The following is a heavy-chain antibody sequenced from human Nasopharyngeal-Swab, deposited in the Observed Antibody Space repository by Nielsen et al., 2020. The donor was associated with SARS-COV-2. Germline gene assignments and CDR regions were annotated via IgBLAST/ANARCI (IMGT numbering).Heavy chain of an antibody. D-gene: IGHD6-13*01. V-gene: IGHV3-23*01. CDR2: IGGSGDST. J-gene: IGHJ6*02. Sequence: GGSLRLSCAASGFTFSSYAMKWVRQAPGKGLEWVSHIGGSGDSTYYADSVKGRFTISRDNSKNTLFLQMNSLGAEDTALYYCARYSSSSNYYYGIDVWGQGTTVTVFS. CDR1: GFTFSSYA. CDR3: ARYSSSSNYYYGIDV.